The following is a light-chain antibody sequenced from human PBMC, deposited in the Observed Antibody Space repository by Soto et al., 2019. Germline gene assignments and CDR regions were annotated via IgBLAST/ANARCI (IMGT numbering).Light chain of an antibody. Sequence: DIQMTQSPSTLSASVGDRVSITCRASQSISSWLAWYQLKPGKAPKLLIYKASSLESGVPSRFSGSGSGTEFTLTISSLQPDDFATYYCQQYNIRRTFGQGTKVEIK. CDR1: QSISSW. CDR3: QQYNIRRT. CDR2: KAS. V-gene: IGKV1-5*03. J-gene: IGKJ1*01.